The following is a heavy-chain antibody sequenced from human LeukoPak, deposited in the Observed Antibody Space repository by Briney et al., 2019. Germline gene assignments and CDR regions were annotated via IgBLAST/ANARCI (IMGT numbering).Heavy chain of an antibody. Sequence: SVKVSCKASGGTFSSYTITWVRQAPGQGLEWVGGIMPLFNTANYAQQFQGRVTMHTDESTSTAYLELRSLRFEDTAMYYCARVDRSHFYLDVWGKGTTVTVSS. V-gene: IGHV1-69*05. CDR2: IMPLFNTA. CDR3: ARVDRSHFYLDV. CDR1: GGTFSSYT. J-gene: IGHJ6*03.